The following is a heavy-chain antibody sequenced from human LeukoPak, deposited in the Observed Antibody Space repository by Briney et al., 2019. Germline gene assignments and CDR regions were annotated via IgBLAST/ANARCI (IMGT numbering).Heavy chain of an antibody. CDR2: ISAYDGNT. D-gene: IGHD3-22*01. Sequence: GASVKVSCKASGYTFTSYGISWLRQAPGQGLEWMGWISAYDGNTNYAQKLQGRVIMTTDTSTSTAYMELRSLRSDDTAVYYCAAYDSSGYFDYWGQGTLVTVSS. CDR1: GYTFTSYG. J-gene: IGHJ4*02. CDR3: AAYDSSGYFDY. V-gene: IGHV1-18*01.